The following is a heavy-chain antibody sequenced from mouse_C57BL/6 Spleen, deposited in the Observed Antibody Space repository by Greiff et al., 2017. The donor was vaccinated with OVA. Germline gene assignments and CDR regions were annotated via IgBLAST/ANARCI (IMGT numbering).Heavy chain of an antibody. J-gene: IGHJ1*03. CDR3: ARSITTVVRYFDV. CDR2: IDPSDSYT. V-gene: IGHV1-50*01. CDR1: GYTFTSYW. Sequence: QVQLQQPGAELVKPGASVKLSCKASGYTFTSYWMQWVKQRPGQGLEWIGEIDPSDSYTNYNQKFKGKATLTVDTSSSTAYMQLSSLTSEDSAVYYWARSITTVVRYFDVWGTGTTVTVSS. D-gene: IGHD1-1*01.